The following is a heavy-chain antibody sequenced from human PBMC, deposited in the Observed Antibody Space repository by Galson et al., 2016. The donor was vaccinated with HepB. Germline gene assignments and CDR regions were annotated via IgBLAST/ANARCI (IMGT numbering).Heavy chain of an antibody. Sequence: SETLSLTCTVSGGSISSSSYYWGWIRQPPGRGLEWIGSIYYTGSTYHNPSLKSRVTISVDTSKNQFSLKLSSVTAADTAVYYCARLRKDILVVPAAKAYYFDYWGQGALVTVSS. D-gene: IGHD2-2*01. CDR3: ARLRKDILVVPAAKAYYFDY. V-gene: IGHV4-39*01. J-gene: IGHJ4*02. CDR2: IYYTGST. CDR1: GGSISSSSYY.